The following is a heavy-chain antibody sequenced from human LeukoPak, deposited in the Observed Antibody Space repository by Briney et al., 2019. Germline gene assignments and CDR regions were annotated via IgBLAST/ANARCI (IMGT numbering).Heavy chain of an antibody. CDR3: AKVVKQQLVTTQYNWFDP. D-gene: IGHD6-13*01. CDR2: IYYSGST. V-gene: IGHV4-59*01. CDR1: GGSISGYY. J-gene: IGHJ5*02. Sequence: SETLSLTCTVSGGSISGYYWNWIRQPPGKGLEWIGCIYYSGSTNYNPSLKSRVTISVDTSKNQFSLKLSSVTAADTAVYYCAKVVKQQLVTTQYNWFDPWGQGTLVTVSS.